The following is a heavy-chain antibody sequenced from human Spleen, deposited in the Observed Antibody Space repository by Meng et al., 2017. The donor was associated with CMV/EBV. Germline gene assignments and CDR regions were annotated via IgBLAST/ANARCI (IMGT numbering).Heavy chain of an antibody. V-gene: IGHV1-2*02. CDR3: ARSTYGSGSYFLSK. Sequence: ASVKVSCQASGYTFDTHYIHWVRQAPGQGLEWMGWINPYSGGTNYAQRFQGRVTMTRHTSIKTAYMELNSLRSDDTAVYYCARSTYGSGSYFLSKWGQGTLVTVSS. J-gene: IGHJ4*02. CDR2: INPYSGGT. D-gene: IGHD3-10*01. CDR1: GYTFDTHY.